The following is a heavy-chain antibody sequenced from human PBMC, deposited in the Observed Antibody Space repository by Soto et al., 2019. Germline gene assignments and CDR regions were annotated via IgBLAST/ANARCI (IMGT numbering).Heavy chain of an antibody. CDR3: TTDSNYYDSSCSFH. V-gene: IGHV3-15*07. Sequence: EVQLVESGGGLVKPGGSLRLSCAASGFTFSNAWMNWVRQAPGKGLEWVGRIKSKTEGGTTDYAAPVKGRFTISRDDSKNTLYLQMNSLKTEDTAVYYCTTDSNYYDSSCSFHWGQGTLVTVSS. J-gene: IGHJ4*02. CDR1: GFTFSNAW. D-gene: IGHD3-22*01. CDR2: IKSKTEGGTT.